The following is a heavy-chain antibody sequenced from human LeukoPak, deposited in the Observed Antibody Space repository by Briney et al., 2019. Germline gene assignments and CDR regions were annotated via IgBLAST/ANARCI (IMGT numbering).Heavy chain of an antibody. CDR2: IYYSGST. CDR1: GGSISSYY. D-gene: IGHD3-22*01. Sequence: KPSETLSLTCTVSGGSISSYYWSWIRQPPGKGLEWIGYIYYSGSTNYNPSLKSRVTISVDTSKNQFSLKLSSVTAADTAVYYCARPAYYYDSSGYYFDYWGQGTLVTVSS. J-gene: IGHJ4*02. CDR3: ARPAYYYDSSGYYFDY. V-gene: IGHV4-59*01.